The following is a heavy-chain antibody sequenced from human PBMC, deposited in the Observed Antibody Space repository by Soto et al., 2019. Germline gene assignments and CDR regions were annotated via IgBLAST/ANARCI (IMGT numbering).Heavy chain of an antibody. V-gene: IGHV3-23*01. J-gene: IGHJ6*02. Sequence: PGGSLRLSCAASGFRFRSHAMHWVRQAPGKGLEWVAGISASGTDTFYADSVKGRFTVSRDNSDNIVSLMMRALTTDDTATYYCLKNTDLWGQGXAVTVYS. CDR1: GFRFRSHA. CDR2: ISASGTDT. CDR3: LKNTDL.